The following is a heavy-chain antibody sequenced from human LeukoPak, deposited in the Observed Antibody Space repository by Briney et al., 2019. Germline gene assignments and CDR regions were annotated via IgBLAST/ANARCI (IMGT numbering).Heavy chain of an antibody. J-gene: IGHJ4*02. Sequence: GGSLRLSCAASGFTFSSYAMSWVRQAPGKGLEWVSAISGSGGSTYYADSVKGRFTISRDNPKNTLYLQMNSLRAEDTAVYYCAKGIYDSSGYYGNYFDYWGQGTLVTVSS. CDR1: GFTFSSYA. CDR2: ISGSGGST. V-gene: IGHV3-23*01. D-gene: IGHD3-22*01. CDR3: AKGIYDSSGYYGNYFDY.